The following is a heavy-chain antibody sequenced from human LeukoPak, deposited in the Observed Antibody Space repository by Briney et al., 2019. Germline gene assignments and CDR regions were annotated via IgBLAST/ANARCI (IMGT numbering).Heavy chain of an antibody. CDR2: ISSSGSTI. CDR3: ARLGLQYYYGMDV. Sequence: PGGSLRLSCAASGFTFSDDYMSWIRQAPGKGLEWVSYISSSGSTIYYADSVKGRFTISGDNAKNSLYLQMNSLRAEDTAVYYCARLGLQYYYGMDVWGQGTTVTVSS. J-gene: IGHJ6*02. CDR1: GFTFSDDY. D-gene: IGHD1-26*01. V-gene: IGHV3-11*01.